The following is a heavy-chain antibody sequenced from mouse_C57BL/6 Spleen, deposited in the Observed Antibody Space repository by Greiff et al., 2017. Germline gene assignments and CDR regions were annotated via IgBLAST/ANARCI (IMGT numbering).Heavy chain of an antibody. Sequence: EVQRVESGEGLVKPGGSLKLSCAASGFTFSSYAMSWVRQTPEKRLEWVAYISSGGDYIYYADTVKGRFTISRDNARNTLYLQMSSLKSEDTAMYYCTRRGYDEAMDYWGQGTSVTVSS. D-gene: IGHD3-1*01. CDR2: ISSGGDYI. CDR3: TRRGYDEAMDY. CDR1: GFTFSSYA. V-gene: IGHV5S21*01. J-gene: IGHJ4*01.